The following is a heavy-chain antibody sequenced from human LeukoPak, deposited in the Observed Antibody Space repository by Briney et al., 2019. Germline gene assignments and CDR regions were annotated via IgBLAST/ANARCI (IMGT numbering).Heavy chain of an antibody. CDR1: GFTFSDYY. CDR2: ISSSGSTI. CDR3: ARVAFGLYVMDV. V-gene: IGHV3-11*04. D-gene: IGHD3/OR15-3a*01. Sequence: GGSLRLSCAASGFTFSDYYMSWIRQAPGKGLEWVSYISSSGSTIYYADSLKGRFTISRDNAKNSLYLQLISLRAEDTAVYYCARVAFGLYVMDVWGQGTAVTVSS. J-gene: IGHJ6*02.